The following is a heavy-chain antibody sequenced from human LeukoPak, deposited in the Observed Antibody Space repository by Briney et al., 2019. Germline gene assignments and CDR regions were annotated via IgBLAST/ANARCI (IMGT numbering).Heavy chain of an antibody. CDR3: ARAGLRYFDSTGPFDY. Sequence: PGGSLRLSCAASGFTFSDYYMGWIRQAPGKGLEWVSYISSSGSTIYYADSVKGRFTISRDNAKNSLYLQMNSLRAEDTAVYYCARAGLRYFDSTGPFDYWGQGTLVTVSS. J-gene: IGHJ4*02. CDR1: GFTFSDYY. CDR2: ISSSGSTI. D-gene: IGHD3-9*01. V-gene: IGHV3-11*01.